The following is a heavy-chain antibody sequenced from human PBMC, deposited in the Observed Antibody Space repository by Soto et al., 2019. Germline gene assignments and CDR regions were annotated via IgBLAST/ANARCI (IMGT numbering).Heavy chain of an antibody. CDR2: SNPKSGGT. CDR3: ARDLAKVGGSAGFDY. V-gene: IGHV1-2*02. D-gene: IGHD1-26*01. J-gene: IGHJ4*02. CDR1: GYTFTVYY. Sequence: ASVKGSCKASGYTFTVYYMHWVRPAPGQGLEWMGWSNPKSGGTMYPQKFQGRVTMTWDTSISTAYMALTRLRSDDTAVYYCARDLAKVGGSAGFDYWGQGTLVTVSS.